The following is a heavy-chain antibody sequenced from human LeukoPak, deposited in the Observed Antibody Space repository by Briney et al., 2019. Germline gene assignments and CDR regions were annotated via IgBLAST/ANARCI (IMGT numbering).Heavy chain of an antibody. Sequence: PGGSLRLSCAASGFTFDDYAMHWVRQAPGKGLEWVSGISWNSGSIGYADSVKGRFTISRDNAKNSLYLQMNSLRAEDMALYYCAKEALNCSSTSCYGVGWFDPWGQGTLVTVSS. J-gene: IGHJ5*02. CDR2: ISWNSGSI. D-gene: IGHD2-2*01. CDR1: GFTFDDYA. CDR3: AKEALNCSSTSCYGVGWFDP. V-gene: IGHV3-9*03.